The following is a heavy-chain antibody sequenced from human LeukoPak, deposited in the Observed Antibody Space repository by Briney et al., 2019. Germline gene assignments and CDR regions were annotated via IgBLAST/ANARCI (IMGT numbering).Heavy chain of an antibody. CDR2: LYSGGDT. Sequence: GGSLRLSCAASGFTVSSNYMSWVRQAPGKGLEWVSVLYSGGDTYYADSVKGRFTISRDNSKNTLNLQMNSLRAEDTAVYYCARGLSTSGWLDYWGRGTLVTVSS. J-gene: IGHJ4*02. V-gene: IGHV3-53*01. CDR3: ARGLSTSGWLDY. CDR1: GFTVSSNY. D-gene: IGHD6-19*01.